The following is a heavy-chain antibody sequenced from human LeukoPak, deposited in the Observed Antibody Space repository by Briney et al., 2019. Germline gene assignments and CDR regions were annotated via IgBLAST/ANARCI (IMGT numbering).Heavy chain of an antibody. CDR1: GFTFSSYS. V-gene: IGHV3-23*01. D-gene: IGHD3-10*01. Sequence: PGGSLRLSCAASGFTFSSYSMNWVRQAPGKGLEWVSAISGSGGVSTYYADSVKGRFTISRDNSKNILYLQMNSLRAEDTALYYCVKDLRVYWGQGTLVTVSS. CDR3: VKDLRVY. CDR2: ISGSGGVST. J-gene: IGHJ4*02.